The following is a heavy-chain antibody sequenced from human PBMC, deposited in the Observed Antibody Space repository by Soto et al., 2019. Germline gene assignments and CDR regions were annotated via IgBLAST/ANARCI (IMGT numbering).Heavy chain of an antibody. D-gene: IGHD3-22*01. CDR3: VKYYYDSSGYYGLNAFDI. Sequence: PGGSLRLSCLASRFTFSNYAMHWVRQAPGKGLEYVSTISSNGDSTYYADSVKGRFTISRDNSKNTLYLQMSSLRAEDTAVYYCVKYYYDSSGYYGLNAFDIWGHGTMVTVSS. CDR1: RFTFSNYA. V-gene: IGHV3-64D*06. CDR2: ISSNGDST. J-gene: IGHJ3*02.